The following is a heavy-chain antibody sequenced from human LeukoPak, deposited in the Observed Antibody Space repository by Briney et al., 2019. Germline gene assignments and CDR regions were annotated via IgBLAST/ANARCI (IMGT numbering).Heavy chain of an antibody. Sequence: SETLSLTCTVSGGSISSYYWSWIRQPPGKGLEWIGYIYYSGSTYYNPSLKSRVTISVDRSKNQFSLKLSSVTAGDTAVYYCARVTVNNALDYWGQGTLVTVSS. D-gene: IGHD4-17*01. CDR1: GGSISSYY. V-gene: IGHV4-59*12. J-gene: IGHJ4*02. CDR3: ARVTVNNALDY. CDR2: IYYSGST.